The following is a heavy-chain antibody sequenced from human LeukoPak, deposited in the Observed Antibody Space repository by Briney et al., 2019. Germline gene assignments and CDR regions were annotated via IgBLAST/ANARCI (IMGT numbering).Heavy chain of an antibody. CDR1: GGSFSGYY. J-gene: IGHJ4*02. D-gene: IGHD4-17*01. CDR2: INHSGST. V-gene: IGHV4-34*01. Sequence: SETLSLTCAVYGGSFSGYYWSWIRQPPGKGLEWIGEINHSGSTNYNPSLKSRVTISVDTSKNQFSLKLSSVTAADTAVYYCARGRYYGEGYWGQGTLVTVSS. CDR3: ARGRYYGEGY.